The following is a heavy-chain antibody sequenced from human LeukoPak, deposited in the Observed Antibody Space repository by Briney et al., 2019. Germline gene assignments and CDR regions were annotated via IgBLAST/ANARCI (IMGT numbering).Heavy chain of an antibody. CDR1: GGXISSYY. J-gene: IGHJ4*02. Sequence: SETLSLTCTVSGGXISSYYCSWIRQPPGKGLEWIGYIYYSGSTNYNPSLKSRVTISVDTSKNQFSLKLSSVTAADTAVYYCARDLYGSGSTSSWGQGTLVTVSS. CDR2: IYYSGST. D-gene: IGHD3-10*01. V-gene: IGHV4-59*01. CDR3: ARDLYGSGSTSS.